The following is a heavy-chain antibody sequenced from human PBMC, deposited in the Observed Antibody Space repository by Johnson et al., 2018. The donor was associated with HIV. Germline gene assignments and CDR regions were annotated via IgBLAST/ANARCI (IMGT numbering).Heavy chain of an antibody. CDR1: GFTFSDSY. V-gene: IGHV3-11*01. D-gene: IGHD1-7*01. CDR2: ISGSGGGT. Sequence: QVQLVESGGGLVKPGGSLRLSCGASGFTFSDSYMNWIRQAPGQGLEWVSSISGSGGGTYYADSVRGRFTISRDNSKNTLYLQLNSLRTEDMAVYYCARENYRRRDAFDVWGQGTVVIVSS. CDR3: ARENYRRRDAFDV. J-gene: IGHJ3*01.